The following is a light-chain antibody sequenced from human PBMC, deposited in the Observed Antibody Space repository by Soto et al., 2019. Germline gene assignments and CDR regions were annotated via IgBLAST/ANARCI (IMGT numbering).Light chain of an antibody. CDR1: QNIRSR. Sequence: DFQMTQSPSTLSASVGDIFTITFRSSQNIRSRLAWFQQKPGKAPKLLIYDASSLESGVPQRFSGSGSGTEFTLTISSLQTDDFSTYYCQQYKSYSPITFGQGTRLEIK. J-gene: IGKJ5*01. V-gene: IGKV1-5*01. CDR2: DAS. CDR3: QQYKSYSPIT.